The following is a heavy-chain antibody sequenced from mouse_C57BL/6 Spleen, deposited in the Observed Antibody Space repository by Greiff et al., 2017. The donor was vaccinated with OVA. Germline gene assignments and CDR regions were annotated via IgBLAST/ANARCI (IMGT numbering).Heavy chain of an antibody. CDR3: ASTTVVASRGFAY. CDR2: IYPGDGDT. D-gene: IGHD1-1*01. J-gene: IGHJ3*01. CDR1: GYAFSSSW. Sequence: QVQLQQSGPELVKPGASVKISCKASGYAFSSSWMNWVKQRPGKGLEWIGRIYPGDGDTNYNGKFKGKATLTADKSSSTAYMQLSSLTSEDSAVYFCASTTVVASRGFAYWGQGTLVTVSA. V-gene: IGHV1-82*01.